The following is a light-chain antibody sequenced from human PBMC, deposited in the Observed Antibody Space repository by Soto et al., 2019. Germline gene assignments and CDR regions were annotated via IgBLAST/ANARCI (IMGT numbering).Light chain of an antibody. CDR2: EVT. J-gene: IGLJ1*01. Sequence: QSALTQPASVSGSPGQSITISCTGTSSDIGSHDLVSWYQQHPGTAPKLIIYEVTKRPSGVSTRFSGSKSGNTASLTISGLQAVDEADYYCCSFADFTYVFGTGTKVTVL. CDR1: SSDIGSHDL. CDR3: CSFADFTYV. V-gene: IGLV2-23*02.